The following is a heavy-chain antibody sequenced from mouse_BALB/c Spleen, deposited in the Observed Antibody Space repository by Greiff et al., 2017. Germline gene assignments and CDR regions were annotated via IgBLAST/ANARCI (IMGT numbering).Heavy chain of an antibody. CDR1: GYSITSGYY. CDR2: ISYDGSN. D-gene: IGHD1-1*01. V-gene: IGHV3-6*02. J-gene: IGHJ2*01. CDR3: ARDPDYYGSSDY. Sequence: EVQLVESGPGLVKPSQSLSLTCSVTGYSITSGYYWNWIRQFPGNKLEWMGYISYDGSNNYNPSLKNRISITRDTSKNQFFLKLNSVTTEDTATYYCARDPDYYGSSDYWGQGTTLTVSS.